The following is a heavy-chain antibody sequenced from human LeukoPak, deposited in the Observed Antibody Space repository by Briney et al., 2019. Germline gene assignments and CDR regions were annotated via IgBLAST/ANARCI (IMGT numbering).Heavy chain of an antibody. CDR1: GFPFSIFG. CDR3: ARDGSTYTINFYQALDV. Sequence: GGSLRLSYAASGFPFSIFGMHWVRQAPGKGLEWVAVVWHDDNQKYYADSVKGRFTISKDNSKNTVYLQMNSLRAEDTATYYCARDGSTYTINFYQALDVWGQGTMVTVSS. J-gene: IGHJ3*01. D-gene: IGHD1-26*01. CDR2: VWHDDNQK. V-gene: IGHV3-33*01.